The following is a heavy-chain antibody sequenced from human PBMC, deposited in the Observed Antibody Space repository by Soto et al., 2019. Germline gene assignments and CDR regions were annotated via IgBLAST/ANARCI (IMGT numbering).Heavy chain of an antibody. D-gene: IGHD3-22*01. CDR3: ARGYYESSDYFVGSPIFDY. Sequence: SETLSLTCNVSGGSISGSYWSWIRQPPGKGLDFIGYIYYTGNTNYNPSLKSRVTISLNTSKNQFSLKLTSVTAADTAVYYCARGYYESSDYFVGSPIFDYWGQGSLVTVSS. J-gene: IGHJ4*02. CDR1: GGSISGSY. CDR2: IYYTGNT. V-gene: IGHV4-59*01.